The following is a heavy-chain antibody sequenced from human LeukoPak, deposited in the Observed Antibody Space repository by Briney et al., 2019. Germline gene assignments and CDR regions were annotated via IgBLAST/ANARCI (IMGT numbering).Heavy chain of an antibody. D-gene: IGHD1-14*01. CDR3: ARSMFQGSISRLPFPY. CDR1: GYTFTGYY. J-gene: IGHJ4*02. V-gene: IGHV1-2*02. CDR2: INPNSGGT. Sequence: GASVKVSCKASGYTFTGYYMHWVRQAPGQGLEWMGWINPNSGGTNYAQKFQGRVTMTRDTSISTAYMELSRLRSDDTAVYYCARSMFQGSISRLPFPYWGQGTLVTVSS.